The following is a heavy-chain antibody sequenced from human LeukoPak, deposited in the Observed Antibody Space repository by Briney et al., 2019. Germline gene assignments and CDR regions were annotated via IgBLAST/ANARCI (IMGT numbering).Heavy chain of an antibody. D-gene: IGHD3-16*01. V-gene: IGHV3-30*02. Sequence: GGSLRLSCAASGFTFSSYGMHWVRQAPGKGLEWVAFIRRDGSNKNYAESVKGRFTISSDNSKNTLYLQMNSLRPEDTAVYYCAKDCTLYTNYGCFDYWGLGTLVPVPS. J-gene: IGHJ4*02. CDR1: GFTFSSYG. CDR2: IRRDGSNK. CDR3: AKDCTLYTNYGCFDY.